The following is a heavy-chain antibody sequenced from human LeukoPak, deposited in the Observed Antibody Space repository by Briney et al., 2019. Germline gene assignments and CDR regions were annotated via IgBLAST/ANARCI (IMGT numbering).Heavy chain of an antibody. J-gene: IGHJ4*02. CDR3: ASGLVAARSYFEY. V-gene: IGHV4-39*07. CDR2: ISYSGIT. CDR1: GGSISSSSFY. D-gene: IGHD6-25*01. Sequence: SETLSPTCTVSGGSISSSSFYWGWIRQPPGKGLEWIGSISYSGITNYNPSLNDRVTISVDTSKNQFSLKLNSVTAADTAVYYCASGLVAARSYFEYWGQGTLVTVSS.